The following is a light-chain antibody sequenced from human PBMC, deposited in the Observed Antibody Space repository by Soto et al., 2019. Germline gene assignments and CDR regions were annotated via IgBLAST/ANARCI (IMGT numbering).Light chain of an antibody. CDR2: SAS. J-gene: IGKJ4*01. CDR3: QQYENYPLT. Sequence: DIQMTQSPPTLSASVGDSVTLTCRASQSIGAWLAWYRQKPGKAPEPLIYSASTLETGVPSRFSGSGSGTEFTLTVSSLQPDDFATYYCQQYENYPLTFGEGTK. V-gene: IGKV1-5*03. CDR1: QSIGAW.